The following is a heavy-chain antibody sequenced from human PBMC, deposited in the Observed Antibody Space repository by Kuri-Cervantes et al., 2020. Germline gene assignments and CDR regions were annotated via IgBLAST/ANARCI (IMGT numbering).Heavy chain of an antibody. CDR1: GFTFDDYA. V-gene: IGHV3-9*01. D-gene: IGHD4-17*01. J-gene: IGHJ4*02. Sequence: SLKISCAASGFTFDDYAMHWVRQAPGKGLEWVSGISWNSGSIGYADSVKGRFTISRDNAKNSLYLQMNSLRAEDTAVYYCARSTSYGDYVVYWGQGTLVTVSS. CDR3: ARSTSYGDYVVY. CDR2: ISWNSGSI.